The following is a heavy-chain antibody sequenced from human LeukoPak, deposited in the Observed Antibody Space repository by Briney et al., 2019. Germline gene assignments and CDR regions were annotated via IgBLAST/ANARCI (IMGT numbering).Heavy chain of an antibody. CDR2: ISSSSSTI. V-gene: IGHV3-48*01. CDR1: GFTFSSYS. D-gene: IGHD3-22*01. J-gene: IGHJ4*02. Sequence: PGGSLRLSCAASGFTFSSYSMNWVRQAPGKGLEWVSYISSSSSTIYYADSVKGRFTISRDNAKYSLYLQMNSLRAEDTAVYYCAKLSNGYYDSSGYYYVGYFDYWGQGTLVTVSS. CDR3: AKLSNGYYDSSGYYYVGYFDY.